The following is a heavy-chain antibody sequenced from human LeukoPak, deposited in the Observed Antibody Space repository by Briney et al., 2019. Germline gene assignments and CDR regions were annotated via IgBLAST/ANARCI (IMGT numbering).Heavy chain of an antibody. J-gene: IGHJ4*01. CDR3: ARRGQAYDSSGYFFDF. D-gene: IGHD3-22*01. CDR1: GGSISSGDYY. V-gene: IGHV4-30-4*01. CDR2: IFYSGST. Sequence: SSQTLSLTCTVSGGSISSGDYYWSWIRQPPGKGLEWIAYIFYSGSTYYNPSLKSRVIISLDTSKNQFSLKLSSVTAADTAVYYCARRGQAYDSSGYFFDFWRQGTLVTVSS.